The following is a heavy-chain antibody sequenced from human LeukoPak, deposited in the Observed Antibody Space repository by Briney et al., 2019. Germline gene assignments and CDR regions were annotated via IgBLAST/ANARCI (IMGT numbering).Heavy chain of an antibody. CDR2: INHSGST. J-gene: IGHJ4*02. D-gene: IGHD3-9*01. Sequence: SETLSLTCAVYGVSFSGYYWSWIRQPPGKGLEWIGEINHSGSTNYNPSLTSRETISVDTPKNQFSLKRSSVSAADTAVYYCARGPRYFDWLFYFFDYWGQGTLVTVSS. CDR1: GVSFSGYY. CDR3: ARGPRYFDWLFYFFDY. V-gene: IGHV4-34*01.